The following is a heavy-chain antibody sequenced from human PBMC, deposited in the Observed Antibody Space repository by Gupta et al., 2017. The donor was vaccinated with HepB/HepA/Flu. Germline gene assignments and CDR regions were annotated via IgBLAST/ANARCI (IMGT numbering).Heavy chain of an antibody. Sequence: EVQLLESGGGLVQPGGSLGLSCAASGFPFSTYAMTWVRQAPGKGLEWVSAISGGGDSTYYADSVKGRYTISRDNSKNTLYLQINSLRAEDTAVYYCAKQPRGGSSILGDLYLDYWGQGTLVTVSS. V-gene: IGHV3-23*01. J-gene: IGHJ4*02. CDR3: AKQPRGGSSILGDLYLDY. CDR2: ISGGGDST. D-gene: IGHD1-26*01. CDR1: GFPFSTYA.